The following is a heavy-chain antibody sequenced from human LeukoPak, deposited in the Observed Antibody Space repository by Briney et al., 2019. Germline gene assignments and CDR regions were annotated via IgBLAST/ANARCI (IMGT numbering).Heavy chain of an antibody. CDR1: GFTVSSNY. Sequence: GGSLRLSCAASGFTVSSNYMSWVRQAPGKGLEWVSVISGSGGSTYYADSVKGRFTISRDNSKNTLYLQMNSLRAEDTAVYYCAKDQNYDILTGYYNFLGYWGQGTLVTVSS. D-gene: IGHD3-9*01. CDR2: ISGSGGST. CDR3: AKDQNYDILTGYYNFLGY. V-gene: IGHV3-23*01. J-gene: IGHJ4*02.